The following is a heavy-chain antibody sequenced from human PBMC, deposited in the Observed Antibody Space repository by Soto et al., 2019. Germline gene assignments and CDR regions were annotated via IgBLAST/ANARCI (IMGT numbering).Heavy chain of an antibody. CDR1: GFTFSSYA. V-gene: IGHV3-23*01. Sequence: EVQLLESGGGLVQPGGSLRLSCAASGFTFSSYAMSWVRQAPGKGLEWVSAISGSGGSTYYADSVKGRFTISRDNSKNTLCLQMNSLRAEDTAVYYCAKVWTPGGLYSSSWYGAFDIWGQGTMVTVSS. J-gene: IGHJ3*02. CDR3: AKVWTPGGLYSSSWYGAFDI. CDR2: ISGSGGST. D-gene: IGHD6-13*01.